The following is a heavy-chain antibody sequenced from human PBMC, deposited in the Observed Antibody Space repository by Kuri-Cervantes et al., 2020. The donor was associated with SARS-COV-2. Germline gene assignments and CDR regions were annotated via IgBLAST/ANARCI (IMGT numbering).Heavy chain of an antibody. D-gene: IGHD1-26*01. CDR2: ISWDGGST. J-gene: IGHJ3*02. CDR3: PNEWDDAFDI. Sequence: GESLKISCAASGFTFDDYTMHWVRQAPGKGLEWVSLISWDGGSTYYADSVKGRFTISRDNSKNTLYLQMNSLRAEDTAVYYCPNEWDDAFDIWGQGTMVTVSS. CDR1: GFTFDDYT. V-gene: IGHV3-43*01.